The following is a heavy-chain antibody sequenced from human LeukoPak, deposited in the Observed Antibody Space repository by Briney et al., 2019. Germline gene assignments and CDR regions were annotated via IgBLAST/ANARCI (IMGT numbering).Heavy chain of an antibody. CDR2: IYHSGST. CDR3: ARGGYCSGGSCYANDY. V-gene: IGHV4-38-2*01. J-gene: IGHJ4*02. CDR1: GYSISSGYY. Sequence: TGTLSLTCAVSGYSISSGYYWGWIRQPPGKGLEWIGSIYHSGSTYYNPSLKSRVTILVDTSKNQFSLKLSSVTAADTAVYYCARGGYCSGGSCYANDYWGQGTLVTVSS. D-gene: IGHD2-15*01.